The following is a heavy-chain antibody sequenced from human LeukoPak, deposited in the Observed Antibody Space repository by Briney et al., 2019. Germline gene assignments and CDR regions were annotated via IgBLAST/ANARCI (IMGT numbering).Heavy chain of an antibody. D-gene: IGHD1-26*01. Sequence: SETLSLTCTVSGGSTSSSSYYWGWIRQPPGKGLEWIGSIYYSGSTYYNPSLKSRVTISVDTSKNQFSLKLSSVTAADTAIYYCATDPSGSYFRNWGQGTLVTVSS. J-gene: IGHJ4*02. V-gene: IGHV4-39*07. CDR2: IYYSGST. CDR1: GGSTSSSSYY. CDR3: ATDPSGSYFRN.